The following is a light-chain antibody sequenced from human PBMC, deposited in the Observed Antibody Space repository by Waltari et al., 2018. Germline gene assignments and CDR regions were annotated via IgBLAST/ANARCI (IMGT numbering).Light chain of an antibody. CDR1: QSISKY. CDR2: AAS. CDR3: QNHERLPAT. Sequence: VLTQSPGTLSLSPGETATLSCRASQSISKYLVLYQQRPGHAPRLLIYAASTRATGVPDRFSGSGYGTDFTLTISRLEPEDFAVYYCQNHERLPATFGQGTKVEIK. J-gene: IGKJ1*01. V-gene: IGKV3-20*01.